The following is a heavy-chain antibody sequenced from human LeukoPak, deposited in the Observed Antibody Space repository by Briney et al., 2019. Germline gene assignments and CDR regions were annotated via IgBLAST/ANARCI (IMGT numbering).Heavy chain of an antibody. Sequence: GGSLRLSCAASGFTFSSSAMSWVRQAPGQGLEWVSSISGSGSGGSTYYADSVRGRFTISRDNSQNTLYLQMNRLRDEDTAVYYCARGGSGYSYGKIDSWGQGILVTVSS. CDR3: ARGGSGYSYGKIDS. D-gene: IGHD5-18*01. CDR2: ISGSGSGGST. CDR1: GFTFSSSA. V-gene: IGHV3-23*01. J-gene: IGHJ4*02.